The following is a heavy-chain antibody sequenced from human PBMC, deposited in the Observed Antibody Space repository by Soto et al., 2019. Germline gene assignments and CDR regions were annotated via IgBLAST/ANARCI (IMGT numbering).Heavy chain of an antibody. J-gene: IGHJ4*02. V-gene: IGHV4-39*01. D-gene: IGHD5-18*01. Sequence: SETLSLTCTVSGGSISSSSYYWGWIRQPPGKGLEWIGSIYYSGSTYYNPSLKSRVTISVDTSKNQFSLKLSSVTAADTAVYYCARPIGIQLWSFHYWGQGTLVTV. CDR3: ARPIGIQLWSFHY. CDR2: IYYSGST. CDR1: GGSISSSSYY.